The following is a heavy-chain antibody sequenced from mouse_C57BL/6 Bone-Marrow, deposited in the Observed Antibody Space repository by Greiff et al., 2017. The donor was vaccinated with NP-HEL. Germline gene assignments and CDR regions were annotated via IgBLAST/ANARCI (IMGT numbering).Heavy chain of an antibody. CDR1: GYSITSGYY. CDR2: ISYDGSN. D-gene: IGHD2-5*01. Sequence: ESGPGLVKPSQSLSLTCSVTGYSITSGYYWNWIRQFPGNKLEWMGYISYDGSNNYNPSLKNRIPITRDTSKNQFFLKLNSVTTEDTATYYCARGYSNYEFAYWGQGTLVTVSA. V-gene: IGHV3-6*01. J-gene: IGHJ3*01. CDR3: ARGYSNYEFAY.